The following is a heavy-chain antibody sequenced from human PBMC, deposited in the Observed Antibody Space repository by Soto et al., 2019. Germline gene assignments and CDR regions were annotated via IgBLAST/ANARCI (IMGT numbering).Heavy chain of an antibody. D-gene: IGHD4-4*01. CDR2: IYYSGST. CDR1: GGSISSGGYY. V-gene: IGHV4-31*03. J-gene: IGHJ5*02. Sequence: SETLSLTCTVSGGSISSGGYYWSWIRQHPGKGLEWIGYIYYSGSTYYNPSLKSRVTISVDTSKNQFSLKLSSVTAADTAVYYCARDENDYSNYLRPGPQGWFDPWGQGTLVTVSS. CDR3: ARDENDYSNYLRPGPQGWFDP.